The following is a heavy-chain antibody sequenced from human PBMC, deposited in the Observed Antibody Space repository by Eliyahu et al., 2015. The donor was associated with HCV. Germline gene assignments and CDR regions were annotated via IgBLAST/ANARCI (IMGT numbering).Heavy chain of an antibody. CDR2: ISAIGDST. J-gene: IGHJ6*02. V-gene: IGHV3-23*01. CDR1: GIVFSDYA. D-gene: IGHD2/OR15-2a*01. Sequence: EVQLLESGGGLVRPGGSLRLSCTTSGIVFSDYAMNWGPPTPGKGLGWVXTISAIGDSTYXADSLRXRFTISRDNARNTLYLQMASLTAEDTAIYKCTKSLSGHYYGMDVWGQGTTVAVSS. CDR3: TKSLSGHYYGMDV.